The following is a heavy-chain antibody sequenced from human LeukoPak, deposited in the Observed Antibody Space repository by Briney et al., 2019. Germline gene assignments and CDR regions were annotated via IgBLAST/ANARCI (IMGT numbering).Heavy chain of an antibody. CDR3: ARDLLDYYGSGSYYRDDY. V-gene: IGHV4-61*02. D-gene: IGHD3-10*01. CDR2: FYPSGTT. CDR1: GVPISSDSYY. J-gene: IGHJ4*02. Sequence: SETLSLTCTVSGVPISSDSYYWAWIGQPAGKGLEWFGRFYPSGTTNYNPSLKSRVTISVDTSKNQFSLKLSSVTAADTAVYYCARDLLDYYGSGSYYRDDYWGQGTLVTVSS.